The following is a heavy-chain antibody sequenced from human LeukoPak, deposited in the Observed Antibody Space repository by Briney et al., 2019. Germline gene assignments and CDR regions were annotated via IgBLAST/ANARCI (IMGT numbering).Heavy chain of an antibody. V-gene: IGHV3-66*01. CDR1: GFTVSGNY. CDR2: IYSGGSA. J-gene: IGHJ4*02. Sequence: GGSLRLSCAASGFTVSGNYMSWVRQAPGKGLEWVSAIYSGGSAYYADSVKGRFTISRDNSKNTLYLQVNSLRAEDTAVYYCARDGSSGWSHDYWGQGTLVTVSS. CDR3: ARDGSSGWSHDY. D-gene: IGHD6-19*01.